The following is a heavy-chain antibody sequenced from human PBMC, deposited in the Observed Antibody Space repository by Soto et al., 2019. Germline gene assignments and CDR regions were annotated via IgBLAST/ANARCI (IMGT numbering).Heavy chain of an antibody. D-gene: IGHD1-1*01. CDR1: GGSMSSYY. CDR3: ARVKTVDYYGMGV. Sequence: QVQLQESGPGLVKPSETLSLTCTVSGGSMSSYYWSWIRQPAGKGLEWIGRIHSSGSTNYNPSLKSRVTMSVDTSHNQFSLKLTSVTAADSAVYFCARVKTVDYYGMGVWGQGTTVTVSS. V-gene: IGHV4-4*07. CDR2: IHSSGST. J-gene: IGHJ6*02.